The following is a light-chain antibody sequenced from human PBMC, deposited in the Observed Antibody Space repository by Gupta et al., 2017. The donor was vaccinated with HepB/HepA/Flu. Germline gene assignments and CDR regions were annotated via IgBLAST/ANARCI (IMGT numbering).Light chain of an antibody. J-gene: IGKJ4*01. CDR1: QNVRGL. CDR3: QQRSSWPLT. CDR2: DTP. V-gene: IGKV3-11*01. Sequence: DIVLTQSPASLSLSPGEGATLSCRASQNVRGLLAWYQQRPGQAPRLLVYDTPNGATGIPGRFSDSGSRTDFTLTISSLEPEDFAVYYCQQRSSWPLTFGGGTRVEIQ.